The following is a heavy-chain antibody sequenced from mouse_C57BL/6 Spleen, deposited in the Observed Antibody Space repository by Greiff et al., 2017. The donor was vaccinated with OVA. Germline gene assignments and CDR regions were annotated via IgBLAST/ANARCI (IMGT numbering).Heavy chain of an antibody. D-gene: IGHD2-3*01. CDR1: GYSFTGYY. Sequence: VQLQQPGPELVKPGASVKISCKASGYSFTGYYMNWVKQSPEKSLEWIGEINPSTGGTTYNQKFKAKATLTVDKSSNTAYMQLKSLTSEDSAVYYCARDDGYLAWFAYWGQGTLVTVSA. V-gene: IGHV1-42*01. J-gene: IGHJ3*01. CDR2: INPSTGGT. CDR3: ARDDGYLAWFAY.